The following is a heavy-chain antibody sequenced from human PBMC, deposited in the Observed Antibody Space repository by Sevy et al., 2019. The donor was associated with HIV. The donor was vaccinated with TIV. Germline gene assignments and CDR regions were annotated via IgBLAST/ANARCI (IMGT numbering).Heavy chain of an antibody. CDR3: ARDHCTDGVCFRSGYFDY. Sequence: AGSLRLSWAASGFTFGNHAIHWVRQAPGKGLEWVAIISFDGRNEHYAGSVRGRFTISRDSSKKTVYLQMTNLRSEDAAVYYCARDHCTDGVCFRSGYFDYWGHGTLVTVSS. D-gene: IGHD2-8*01. CDR2: ISFDGRNE. V-gene: IGHV3-30*04. J-gene: IGHJ4*01. CDR1: GFTFGNHA.